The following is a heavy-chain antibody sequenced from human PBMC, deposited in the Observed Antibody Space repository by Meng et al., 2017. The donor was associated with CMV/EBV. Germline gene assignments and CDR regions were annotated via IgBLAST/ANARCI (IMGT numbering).Heavy chain of an antibody. V-gene: IGHV4-38-2*02. CDR1: GYSITSGYY. CDR2: IYHSGST. CDR3: ARSAPYSSSPSCWDY. Sequence: SETLSLTCTVSGYSITSGYYWGWIRQPPGKGLEWIGSIYHSGSTYYNRSLKSRVTISADTSKNQFSLKLSSVTAADTAVYYGARSAPYSSSPSCWDYWGQGTLVTVSS. D-gene: IGHD2-2*01. J-gene: IGHJ4*02.